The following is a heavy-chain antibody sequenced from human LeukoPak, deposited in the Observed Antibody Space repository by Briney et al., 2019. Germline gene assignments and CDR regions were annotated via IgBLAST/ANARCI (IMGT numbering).Heavy chain of an antibody. V-gene: IGHV3-23*01. Sequence: PGGSLRLSCAASGFTFSSYAMSWVRQAPGKGLEWVSAISGSGGSTYYADSVKGRFTTSRDNSKNTLYLQMNSLRAEDTAVYYCAKHRTGATPRSWFDPWGQGTLVTVSS. CDR2: ISGSGGST. D-gene: IGHD1-26*01. CDR1: GFTFSSYA. J-gene: IGHJ5*02. CDR3: AKHRTGATPRSWFDP.